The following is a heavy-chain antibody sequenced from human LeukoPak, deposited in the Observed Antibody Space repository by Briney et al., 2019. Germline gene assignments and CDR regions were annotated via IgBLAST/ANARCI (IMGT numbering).Heavy chain of an antibody. CDR1: GFTFSSYS. V-gene: IGHV3-21*01. CDR2: ISSSSSYI. D-gene: IGHD3-3*01. CDR3: ARDFWSDPSP. Sequence: PGGPLRLSCAASGFTFSSYSMNWVRQAPGKGLEWVSSISSSSSYIYYADSVKGRFTISRDNAKNSLYLQMDSLRAEDTAVYYCARDFWSDPSPWGQGTLVTVSS. J-gene: IGHJ5*02.